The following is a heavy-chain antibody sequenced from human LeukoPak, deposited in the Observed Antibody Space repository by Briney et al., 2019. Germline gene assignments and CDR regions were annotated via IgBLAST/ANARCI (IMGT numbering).Heavy chain of an antibody. CDR1: GFTFSSHW. CDR2: ISSRGTTT. J-gene: IGHJ4*02. V-gene: IGHV3-48*03. CDR3: ARLYSSSSGLRASDY. Sequence: GGFLRLSCAASGFTFSSHWMHWVRQAPGKGLEWVSYISSRGTTTYYADSVKGRFTISRDDAKNSLYLHMNSLRVEDTAVYYCARLYSSSSGLRASDYWGQGTLVTVSS. D-gene: IGHD6-6*01.